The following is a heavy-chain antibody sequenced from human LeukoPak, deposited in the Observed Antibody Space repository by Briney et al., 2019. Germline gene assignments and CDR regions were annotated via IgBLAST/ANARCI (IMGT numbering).Heavy chain of an antibody. J-gene: IGHJ4*02. D-gene: IGHD3-22*01. CDR3: ARFRRSSGWTYNFDY. Sequence: SETLSLTCTVSGGSISSYYWSWIRLPPGKGLEWIGYIYYSGSTNYNPSLKSRVTISVDTSKNQFSLKLSSVTAADTAVYYCARFRRSSGWTYNFDYWGQGTLVTVSS. CDR2: IYYSGST. V-gene: IGHV4-59*01. CDR1: GGSISSYY.